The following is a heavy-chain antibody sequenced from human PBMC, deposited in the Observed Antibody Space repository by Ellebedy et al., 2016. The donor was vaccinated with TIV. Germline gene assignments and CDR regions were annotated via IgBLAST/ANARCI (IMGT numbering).Heavy chain of an antibody. CDR3: AALDTALAPVGSGGY. CDR2: IKSDASEK. CDR1: GFSFSRHW. V-gene: IGHV3-7*02. J-gene: IGHJ4*02. D-gene: IGHD5-18*01. Sequence: GESLKISXVASGFSFSRHWMSWVRQAPGKGLEWMTNIKSDASEKYHIDSLKGRFIISRDNARNSLYLQMNSLRVEDTAVYYCAALDTALAPVGSGGYWGQGTLVTVSS.